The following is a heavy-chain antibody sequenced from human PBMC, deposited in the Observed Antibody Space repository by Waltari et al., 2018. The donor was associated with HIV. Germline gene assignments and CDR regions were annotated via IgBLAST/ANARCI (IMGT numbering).Heavy chain of an antibody. CDR1: GGTSSRYA. D-gene: IGHD3-9*01. CDR2: INPMFGTA. Sequence: QVQLVQSGAEVKKPGSSMKVSCRASGGTSSRYAITWVRQVPGQGLEWMGRINPMFGTANYARKFQGRVTMTADESTSTAYMALSSLRFEDTAMYYCARDRGDDSLTATPFGWFDPWGQGTLVTVSS. J-gene: IGHJ5*02. V-gene: IGHV1-69*18. CDR3: ARDRGDDSLTATPFGWFDP.